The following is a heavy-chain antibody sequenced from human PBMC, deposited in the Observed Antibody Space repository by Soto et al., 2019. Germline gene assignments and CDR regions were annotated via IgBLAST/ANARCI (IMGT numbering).Heavy chain of an antibody. V-gene: IGHV4-39*01. CDR1: GGSISTSSSTYY. Sequence: SETLSLTCSVSGGSISTSSSTYYWGWMRQPPGKGLEWIASFFYSGKSFYNPSLKSRVTMSVDTSKNQFSLNLSSVTAADTAVYYCAKKGGFSHVMHADYFDFWGQGTLVTVSS. D-gene: IGHD6-25*01. CDR2: FFYSGKS. J-gene: IGHJ4*02. CDR3: AKKGGFSHVMHADYFDF.